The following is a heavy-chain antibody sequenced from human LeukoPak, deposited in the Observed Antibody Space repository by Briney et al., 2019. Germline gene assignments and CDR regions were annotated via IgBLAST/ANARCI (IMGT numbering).Heavy chain of an antibody. J-gene: IGHJ4*02. CDR2: ISYSGTT. Sequence: PSETLSLTCTVSGGSINNYYWSWIRQPPGKRLEWIGYISYSGTTNYNPSLKSRVTISVDTSKNQFSLKLTSVTAADTAVYYCARDEGATVYWGQGTLVTVSS. V-gene: IGHV4-59*01. D-gene: IGHD1-26*01. CDR3: ARDEGATVY. CDR1: GGSINNYY.